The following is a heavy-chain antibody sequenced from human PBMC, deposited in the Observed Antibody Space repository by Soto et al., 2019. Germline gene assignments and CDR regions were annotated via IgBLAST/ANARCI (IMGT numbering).Heavy chain of an antibody. D-gene: IGHD2-2*01. Sequence: QVQLVQSGAEVKKPGSSVKVSCKAFGGTFNNYVINWVRQAPGQGLEWMGGIIPIFGTANYAQKFQGRVTITADKSTSTAYMELNSLRSEDTAVYYCAGRCDSTSCLAHFDYWGQGTLVTVSS. CDR1: GGTFNNYV. J-gene: IGHJ4*02. CDR3: AGRCDSTSCLAHFDY. CDR2: IIPIFGTA. V-gene: IGHV1-69*06.